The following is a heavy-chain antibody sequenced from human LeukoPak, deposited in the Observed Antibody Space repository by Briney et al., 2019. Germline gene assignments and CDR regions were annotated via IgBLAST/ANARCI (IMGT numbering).Heavy chain of an antibody. J-gene: IGHJ4*02. V-gene: IGHV1-2*02. CDR3: ASGSGTHSPDY. CDR2: INPNSGGT. CDR1: GYTFTSQY. D-gene: IGHD3-10*01. Sequence: ASLKLSCKASGYTFTSQYLHWVRQAPGQGLEWMGCINPNSGGTNYAHKFQGRVTIARDTAISTAYMELSRLRSDDTAVYHSASGSGTHSPDYWGQGTLVTVSS.